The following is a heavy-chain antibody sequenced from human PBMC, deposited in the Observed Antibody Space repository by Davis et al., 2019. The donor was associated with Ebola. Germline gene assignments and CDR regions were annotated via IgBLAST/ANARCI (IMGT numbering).Heavy chain of an antibody. D-gene: IGHD3-16*01. CDR2: IRSKAYGGTT. CDR3: TREEGGATDY. CDR1: GFTFGDYA. V-gene: IGHV3-49*04. J-gene: IGHJ4*02. Sequence: GSLRLSCTASGFTFGDYAMSWVRQAPGKGLEWVGFIRSKAYGGTTEYAASVKGRFTISRDDSKSIAYLQMNSLKIEDTAVYYCTREEGGATDYWGQGTLVTVSS.